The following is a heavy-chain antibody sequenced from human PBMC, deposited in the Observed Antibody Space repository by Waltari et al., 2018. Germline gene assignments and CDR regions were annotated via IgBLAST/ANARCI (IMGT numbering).Heavy chain of an antibody. CDR2: ISYDGSNK. V-gene: IGHV3-30*18. D-gene: IGHD4-17*01. J-gene: IGHJ4*02. Sequence: QVQLVESGGGVVQPGRSLRLSCAASGFTFSSYGMHWVRQAPGKGLEWVEVISYDGSNKYYADSVKGRFTISRDNSKNTLYLQMNSLRAEDTAVYYCAKASNGLLDYWGQGTLVTVSS. CDR1: GFTFSSYG. CDR3: AKASNGLLDY.